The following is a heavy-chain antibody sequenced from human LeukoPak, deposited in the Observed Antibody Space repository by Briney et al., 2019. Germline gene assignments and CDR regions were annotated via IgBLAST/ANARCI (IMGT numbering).Heavy chain of an antibody. CDR1: GFTFDDYA. CDR3: ARAIQGKIAVAVYYFDY. V-gene: IGHV3-9*01. J-gene: IGHJ4*02. CDR2: ISWNSGSI. Sequence: GGSLRLSCAASGFTFDDYAMHWVRQAPGKGLEWVSGISWNSGSIGYADSVKGRFTISRDNAKNSLYLQMNSLRAEDTAVYYCARAIQGKIAVAVYYFDYWGQGTLVTVSS. D-gene: IGHD6-19*01.